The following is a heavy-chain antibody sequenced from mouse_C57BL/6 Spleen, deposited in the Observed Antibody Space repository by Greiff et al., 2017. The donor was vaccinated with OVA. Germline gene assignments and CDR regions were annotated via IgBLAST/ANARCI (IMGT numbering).Heavy chain of an antibody. CDR3: ARRSNYSYAMDY. V-gene: IGHV1-55*01. J-gene: IGHJ4*01. D-gene: IGHD2-5*01. CDR2: IYPGSGST. CDR1: GYTFTSYW. Sequence: QVQLQQPGAELVKPGASVKLSCKASGYTFTSYWMHWVKQRPGRGLEWIGDIYPGSGSTNYNEKFKSKATLTVDTSSSTAYMQLSSLTSEDSAVYYCARRSNYSYAMDYWGQGTSVTVSS.